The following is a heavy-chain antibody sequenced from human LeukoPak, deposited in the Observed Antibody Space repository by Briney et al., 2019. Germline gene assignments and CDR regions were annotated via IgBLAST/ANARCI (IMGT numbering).Heavy chain of an antibody. CDR1: GFTFSSYA. J-gene: IGHJ4*02. CDR3: ARPRGNVEMARIPFDY. Sequence: GGPLRLSCAASGFTFSSYAMSWVRQAPGKGLEWVSAISGSGGSTYYADSVKGRFTISRHNAKNSLYLQMNSLRAEDTAVYYCARPRGNVEMARIPFDYWGQGTLVTVSS. CDR2: ISGSGGST. V-gene: IGHV3-23*01. D-gene: IGHD5-24*01.